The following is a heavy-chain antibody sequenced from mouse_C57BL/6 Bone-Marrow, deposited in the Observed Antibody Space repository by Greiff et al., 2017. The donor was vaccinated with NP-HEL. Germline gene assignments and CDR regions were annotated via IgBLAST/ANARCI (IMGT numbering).Heavy chain of an antibody. CDR3: ASSPAGTRNYFDY. D-gene: IGHD4-1*01. Sequence: QVQLQQSGPELVKPGASVKLSCKASGYTFTSYDINWVKQRPGQGLEWIGWIYPRDGSTKYNEKFKGKATLTVDTSSSTAYMELHSLPSEDSAVYFCASSPAGTRNYFDYWGQGTTLTVSS. CDR1: GYTFTSYD. CDR2: IYPRDGST. J-gene: IGHJ2*01. V-gene: IGHV1-85*01.